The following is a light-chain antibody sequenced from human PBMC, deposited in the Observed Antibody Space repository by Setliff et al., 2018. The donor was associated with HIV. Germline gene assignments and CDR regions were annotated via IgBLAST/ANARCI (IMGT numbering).Light chain of an antibody. CDR2: DVN. CDR3: CSFADSYSSLYV. V-gene: IGLV2-11*01. Sequence: QSALTQPRSVSGSPGQSVTISCTGTSNDVGNYNYVSWYQQHPGKATKLMIYDVNNRPSGVPDRFSGSKSGNTASLTISGLQAEDEADYFCCSFADSYSSLYVFGTGTKGTVL. CDR1: SNDVGNYNY. J-gene: IGLJ1*01.